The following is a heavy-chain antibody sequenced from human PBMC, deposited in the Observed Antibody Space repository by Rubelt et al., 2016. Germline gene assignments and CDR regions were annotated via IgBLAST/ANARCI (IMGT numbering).Heavy chain of an antibody. CDR1: GVSMSSGNYY. V-gene: IGHV4-39*01. CDR3: ARIDSECTDNPCYKGFLDH. CDR2: IYYSGST. Sequence: QVQLQESGPGLVKPSETLSLTCSVSGVSMSSGNYYWDWIRQPPGKGLDRIGSIYYSGSTYYTPSFKSRVTISIDTSKNQFSLRLNYGTAADTAVYYCARIDSECTDNPCYKGFLDHWGQGILVTVSS. J-gene: IGHJ4*02. D-gene: IGHD2-2*02.